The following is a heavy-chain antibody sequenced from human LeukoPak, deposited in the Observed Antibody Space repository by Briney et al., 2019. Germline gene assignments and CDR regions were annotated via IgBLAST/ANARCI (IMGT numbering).Heavy chain of an antibody. J-gene: IGHJ6*04. Sequence: GGSLRLSCAASGFTFSSYEMNWVRQAPGKGLEWVSYISSSGSTIYYADSVKGRFTISRDNAKNSLYLQMNSLRAEDTAVYYCARAGYCSGGSCYYMLFGMDVWGKGTTVTVSS. CDR1: GFTFSSYE. V-gene: IGHV3-48*03. D-gene: IGHD2-15*01. CDR2: ISSSGSTI. CDR3: ARAGYCSGGSCYYMLFGMDV.